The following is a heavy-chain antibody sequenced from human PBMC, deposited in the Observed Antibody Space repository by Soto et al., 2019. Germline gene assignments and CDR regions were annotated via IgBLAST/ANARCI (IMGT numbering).Heavy chain of an antibody. Sequence: EVQLVESGGGLVQPGGSLRLSCAASGFTFSSYWMHWVRQAPGKGLVWVSRITNDGSSTSYADSVKGPFTMSRDKAQNTLYLQIDSPRVEDTAGDYCAIDVQLQSFDYWGQGTLVGVS. CDR2: ITNDGSST. J-gene: IGHJ4*02. CDR1: GFTFSSYW. V-gene: IGHV3-74*01. CDR3: AIDVQLQSFDY. D-gene: IGHD5-18*01.